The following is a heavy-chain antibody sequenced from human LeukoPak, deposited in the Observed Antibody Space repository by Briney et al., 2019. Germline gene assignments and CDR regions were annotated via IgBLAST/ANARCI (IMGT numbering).Heavy chain of an antibody. CDR1: GFTFSSYA. Sequence: GGSLRLSCAASGFTFSSYAMSWVRQAPGKGLEWVSAISGSGGSTYYADSVKGRFTISRDNSKSSLYLQMNSLRVEDTAVYYCARGSTSYDYWGQGTLVTVSS. J-gene: IGHJ4*02. D-gene: IGHD2-2*01. V-gene: IGHV3-23*01. CDR2: ISGSGGST. CDR3: ARGSTSYDY.